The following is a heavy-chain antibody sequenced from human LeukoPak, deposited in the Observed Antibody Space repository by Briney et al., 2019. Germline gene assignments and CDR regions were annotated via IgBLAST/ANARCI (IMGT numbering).Heavy chain of an antibody. Sequence: ASVKVSCKASGYTLTGYYMHWVRQAPGQGLEWMGWINPNSGGTNYAQKFQGRVTMTRDTSISTAYMERSRLRSDDTAVYYCARGRGRDSRNNWFDPWGQGTLVTVSS. CDR3: ARGRGRDSRNNWFDP. CDR1: GYTLTGYY. V-gene: IGHV1-2*02. CDR2: INPNSGGT. D-gene: IGHD3-22*01. J-gene: IGHJ5*02.